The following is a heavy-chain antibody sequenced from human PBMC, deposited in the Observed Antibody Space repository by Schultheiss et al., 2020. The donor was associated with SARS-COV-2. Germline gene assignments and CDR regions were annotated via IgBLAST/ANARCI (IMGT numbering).Heavy chain of an antibody. CDR3: ARGRRGMITFGGVIVNWFDP. D-gene: IGHD3-16*02. CDR1: GDSVSSNSAA. J-gene: IGHJ5*02. CDR2: TYYRSKWYN. Sequence: SQTLSLTCAISGDSVSSNSAAWNWIRQSPSRGLEWLGRTYYRSKWYNDYAVSVKSRITINPDTSKNQFSLQLNSVTPEDTAVYYCARGRRGMITFGGVIVNWFDPWGQGTLVTVSS. V-gene: IGHV6-1*01.